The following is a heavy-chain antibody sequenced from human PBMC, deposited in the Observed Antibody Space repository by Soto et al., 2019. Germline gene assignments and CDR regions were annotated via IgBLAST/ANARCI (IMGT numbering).Heavy chain of an antibody. D-gene: IGHD3-3*01. J-gene: IGHJ4*02. Sequence: EVQLSESGGGLVQPGGSLRLSCAASGFTFSSYAMSWVRQAPGKGLEWVSAISGSGDDAYYTDSVKGRFTISRDNSQNILYLQMDSLRAEDAAVYYCARDKYFYFSVFDYWGQGTLVSVSS. CDR3: ARDKYFYFSVFDY. CDR1: GFTFSSYA. CDR2: ISGSGDDA. V-gene: IGHV3-23*01.